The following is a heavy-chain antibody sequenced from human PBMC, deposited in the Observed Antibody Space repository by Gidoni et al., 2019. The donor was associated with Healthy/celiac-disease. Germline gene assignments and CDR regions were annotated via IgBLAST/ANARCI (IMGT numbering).Heavy chain of an antibody. CDR2: IYYSGST. V-gene: IGHV4-30-4*01. CDR3: ARVCQTYRISRDDVDY. CDR1: GGSIRRGDYY. Sequence: QLPLRESGPELVKPSQTLSLTCTVSGGSIRRGDYYWSWIRQPPGKGLEWIGYIYYSGSTYYNPSLKSRVTISVDTSKNQFARKPSSVNAEDTAGYDCARVCQTYRISRDDVDYWGQGTLVTVSS. J-gene: IGHJ4*02. D-gene: IGHD1-1*01.